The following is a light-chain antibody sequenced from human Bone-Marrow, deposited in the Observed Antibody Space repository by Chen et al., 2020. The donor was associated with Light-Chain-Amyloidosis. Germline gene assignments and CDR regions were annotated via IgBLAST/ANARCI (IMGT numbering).Light chain of an antibody. V-gene: IGKV1-5*03. CDR3: QQYRSFTFT. Sequence: DIRMTQSPSTLSASVGDRVTITCRASQNIGDWLAWFQQKPGKAPKLLISKGSNLESGVPSRFTGSGSGTEFTLTINRLQPDDFATYFCQQYRSFTFTFGQGTKL. J-gene: IGKJ2*01. CDR1: QNIGDW. CDR2: KGS.